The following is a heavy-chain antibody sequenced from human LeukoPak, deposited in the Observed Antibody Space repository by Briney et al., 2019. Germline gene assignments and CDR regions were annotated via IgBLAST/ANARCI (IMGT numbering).Heavy chain of an antibody. CDR1: GGSFSAYY. J-gene: IGHJ1*01. CDR3: AKEYDSSGYYSSSLKYFQH. Sequence: SETLSLTCAVYGGSFSAYYWSWIRQPPGKGLEWIGEINRSGITNYNPSLKSRVTISIDTSKNQFSLRLRSITAADTAVYYCAKEYDSSGYYSSSLKYFQHWGQGTLVTVSS. V-gene: IGHV4-34*01. CDR2: INRSGIT. D-gene: IGHD3-22*01.